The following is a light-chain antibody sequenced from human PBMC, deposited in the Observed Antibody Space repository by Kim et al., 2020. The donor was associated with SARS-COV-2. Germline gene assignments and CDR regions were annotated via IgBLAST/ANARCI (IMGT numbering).Light chain of an antibody. V-gene: IGKV2-28*01. CDR3: IQALQIPRP. CDR1: RRLIHSNRKIY. J-gene: IGKJ4*01. CDR2: LNS. Sequence: PDSISCRASRRLIHSNRKIYLDWYLQKTWQSPQLLIYLNSRRASGVPDRFSGSGSGTGFTLKISRVEAEDVGVYYCIQALQIPRPFGGGTKVDI.